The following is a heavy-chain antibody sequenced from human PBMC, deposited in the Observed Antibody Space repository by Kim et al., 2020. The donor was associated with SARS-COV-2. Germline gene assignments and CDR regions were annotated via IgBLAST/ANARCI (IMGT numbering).Heavy chain of an antibody. CDR3: AKRGYCTGGACYSHFDH. V-gene: IGHV3-23*01. D-gene: IGHD2-21*02. Sequence: SVKGRFTISRDIFKNTLYLQTNSLRAEDTATYYCAKRGYCTGGACYSHFDHWGQGTLVTVSS. J-gene: IGHJ4*02.